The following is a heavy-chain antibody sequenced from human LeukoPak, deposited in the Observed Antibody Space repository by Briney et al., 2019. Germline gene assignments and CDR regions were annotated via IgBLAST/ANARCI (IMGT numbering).Heavy chain of an antibody. Sequence: GRSLRLSCAASGFTFDDYAMHWVRQAPGKGLEWVSGLSWNSGSIGYADSVKGRFTISRDNAKNSLYLQMNSLRAEDTALYYCAKDIGNLGEFFDYWGQGTLVTVSS. V-gene: IGHV3-9*01. J-gene: IGHJ4*02. CDR2: LSWNSGSI. D-gene: IGHD3-10*01. CDR3: AKDIGNLGEFFDY. CDR1: GFTFDDYA.